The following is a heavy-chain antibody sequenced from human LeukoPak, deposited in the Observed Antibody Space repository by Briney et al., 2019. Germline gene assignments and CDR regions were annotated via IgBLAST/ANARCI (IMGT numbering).Heavy chain of an antibody. CDR2: IKGDGSEK. D-gene: IGHD1-26*01. V-gene: IGHV3-7*01. CDR1: GFTITNYW. J-gene: IGHJ4*02. CDR3: ARDGGGSSH. Sequence: PGGSLRLSCAASGFTITNYWMTWVRQAPGKGLEWVANIKGDGSEKNYVDSVKGRFTISRDNAKNSLYLQMNSLRADDTAVYYCARDGGGSSHWGQGTLVTVSS.